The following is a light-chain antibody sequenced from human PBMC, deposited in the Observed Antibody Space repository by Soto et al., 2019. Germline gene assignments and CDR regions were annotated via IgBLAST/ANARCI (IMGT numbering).Light chain of an antibody. V-gene: IGKV2-30*02. CDR2: KVS. CDR1: QSLVHSDGNTY. Sequence: DVVMTQSPPSLPVTLGQPASLSCRSSQSLVHSDGNTYLNWFQQRPGHSPRRLIYKVSNRDSGVPDRFSGSGSGTDFTLRISRVEAEDVGVYYCMQGTQRPWTFGQGTKVEIE. CDR3: MQGTQRPWT. J-gene: IGKJ1*01.